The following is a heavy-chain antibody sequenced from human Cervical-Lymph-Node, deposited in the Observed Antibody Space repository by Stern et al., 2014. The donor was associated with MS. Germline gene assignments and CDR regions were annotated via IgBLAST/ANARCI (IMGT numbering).Heavy chain of an antibody. Sequence: QVQLQESGPGLVKPSETLSLTCTVSGDSINSGDFHWSWVRQSPGKGLEWIGYIYYSGRNYNNPFLKSRVTMSIDTSTNQFSLNLTSVTAADTALYYCARMKTGLRENRGFDFWGQGTQVTVSS. CDR3: ARMKTGLRENRGFDF. J-gene: IGHJ4*02. D-gene: IGHD4-17*01. CDR1: GDSINSGDFH. V-gene: IGHV4-30-4*01. CDR2: IYYSGRN.